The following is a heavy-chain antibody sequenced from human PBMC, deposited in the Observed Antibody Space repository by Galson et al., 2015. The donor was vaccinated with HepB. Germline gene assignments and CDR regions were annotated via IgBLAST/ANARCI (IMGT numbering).Heavy chain of an antibody. V-gene: IGHV3-30*18. CDR3: AKEPYRRTWPCYFDL. D-gene: IGHD3-16*02. Sequence: SLRLSCAASGFVFSEYGMHWVRQPPGKALEWVAVVAHDGSVQYYGDSVKGRFTVSRDNSKNTMYLQLNSPRPEDAGLYYCAKEPYRRTWPCYFDLWGQGTLVTVSS. CDR1: GFVFSEYG. J-gene: IGHJ2*01. CDR2: VAHDGSVQ.